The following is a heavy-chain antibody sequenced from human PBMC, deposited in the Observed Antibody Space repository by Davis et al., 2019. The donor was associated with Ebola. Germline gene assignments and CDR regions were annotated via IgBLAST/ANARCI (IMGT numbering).Heavy chain of an antibody. CDR1: GFTFSDYY. Sequence: GESLKISCAASGFTFSDYYMSWIRQAPGKGLEWVSYISSSGSTIYYADSVKGRFTISRDNAKNSLYLQMNSLRAEDTAVYYCARDLMSSWLNYYGTDVWGQGTTVTVSS. D-gene: IGHD6-13*01. V-gene: IGHV3-11*01. J-gene: IGHJ6*02. CDR2: ISSSGSTI. CDR3: ARDLMSSWLNYYGTDV.